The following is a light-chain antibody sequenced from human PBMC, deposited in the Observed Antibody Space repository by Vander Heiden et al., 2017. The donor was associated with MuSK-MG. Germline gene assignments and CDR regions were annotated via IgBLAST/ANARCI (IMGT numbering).Light chain of an antibody. CDR2: AAS. CDR3: QQGSTTPPT. V-gene: IGKV1-39*01. J-gene: IGKJ2*01. Sequence: DIQMTQSPPSLSAYVGDRVTITCRASQSIISFLNWYQQKPGKAPNILIFAASILQSGVPSRFNGSGSGTDFTLTISSLQPEACATYYWQQGSTTPPTFGQGTRLEIK. CDR1: QSIISF.